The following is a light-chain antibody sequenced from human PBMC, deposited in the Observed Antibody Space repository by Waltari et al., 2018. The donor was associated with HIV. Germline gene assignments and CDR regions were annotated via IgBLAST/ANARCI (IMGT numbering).Light chain of an antibody. CDR1: QGISNY. J-gene: IGKJ3*01. V-gene: IGKV1-27*01. CDR3: QKYNSAPLT. Sequence: DIQMTQSPTSLSSSFCDRVTHTCRASQGISNYVAWYQQKPGKVPKLLIYAASTLQTGVPSRFSGSGSGTDFTLTISSLQPEDVATYYCQKYNSAPLTFGAGTKVDIK. CDR2: AAS.